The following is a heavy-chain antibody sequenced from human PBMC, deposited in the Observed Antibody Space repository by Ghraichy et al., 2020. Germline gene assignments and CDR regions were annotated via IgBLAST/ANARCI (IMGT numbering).Heavy chain of an antibody. D-gene: IGHD6-19*01. CDR2: IYYSGST. CDR3: ARTDSSGWELDFDY. CDR1: GGSVSSGSYY. Sequence: SETLSLTCTVSGGSVSSGSYYWSWIRQPPGEGLEWIGYIYYSGSTNYNPSLKSRVTISVDTSKNQFSLKLSSVTAADTAVYYCARTDSSGWELDFDYWGQGTLVTVSS. J-gene: IGHJ4*02. V-gene: IGHV4-61*01.